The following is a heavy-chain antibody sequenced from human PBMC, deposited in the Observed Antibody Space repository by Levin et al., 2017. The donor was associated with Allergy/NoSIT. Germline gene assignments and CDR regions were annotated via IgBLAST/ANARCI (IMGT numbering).Heavy chain of an antibody. V-gene: IGHV4-59*08. CDR3: ASWLLIAAAGDTTNWFDP. CDR1: GGSISSYY. J-gene: IGHJ5*02. CDR2: IYYSGNT. D-gene: IGHD6-13*01. Sequence: TSETLSLTCTVSGGSISSYYWSWIRQPPGKGLEWIGYIYYSGNTNYNPSLKSRLTISVDTSKNQFSLMLRSVTAADTAVYYCASWLLIAAAGDTTNWFDPWGQGTLVTVSS.